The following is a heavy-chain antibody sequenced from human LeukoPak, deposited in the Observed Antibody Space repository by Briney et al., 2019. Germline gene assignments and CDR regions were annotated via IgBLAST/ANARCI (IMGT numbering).Heavy chain of an antibody. CDR2: ISAYNGNT. V-gene: IGHV1-18*01. D-gene: IGHD6-13*01. CDR1: GCTFTSYG. CDR3: ARVSAAGTVVDY. J-gene: IGHJ4*02. Sequence: ASVKVSCKASGCTFTSYGISWVRQAPGQGLEWMGWISAYNGNTNYAQKLQGRVTMTTDTSTSTAYMELRSLRSDDTAVYYCARVSAAGTVVDYWGQGTLVTVSS.